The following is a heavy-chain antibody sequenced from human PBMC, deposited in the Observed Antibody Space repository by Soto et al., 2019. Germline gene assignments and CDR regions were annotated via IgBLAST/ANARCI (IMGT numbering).Heavy chain of an antibody. V-gene: IGHV1-69*13. Sequence: GASVKVSCKASGCTFSSYAISWVRRAPGQGLEWMGGIIPIFGTANYAQKFQGRVTITADESTSTAYMELSSLRSEDTAVYYCARGLVTMVRGVYALPYGMDVWGQGTTVTVSS. CDR1: GCTFSSYA. CDR2: IIPIFGTA. D-gene: IGHD3-10*01. CDR3: ARGLVTMVRGVYALPYGMDV. J-gene: IGHJ6*02.